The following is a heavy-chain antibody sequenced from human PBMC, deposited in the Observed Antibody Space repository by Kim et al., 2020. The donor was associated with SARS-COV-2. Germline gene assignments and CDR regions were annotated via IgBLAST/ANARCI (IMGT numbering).Heavy chain of an antibody. V-gene: IGHV3-13*04. CDR2: IGTAGDT. J-gene: IGHJ4*02. CDR3: ARGGHRQYDSSGFGDY. Sequence: GGSLRLSCGASGFTFSSYDMYWVRQATGKGLEWVSVIGTAGDTYYPGSVKGRFTISRENAKNSLYLQMNSLRAGDTAVYYCARGGHRQYDSSGFGDYWGQGTLVTVSS. CDR1: GFTFSSYD. D-gene: IGHD3-22*01.